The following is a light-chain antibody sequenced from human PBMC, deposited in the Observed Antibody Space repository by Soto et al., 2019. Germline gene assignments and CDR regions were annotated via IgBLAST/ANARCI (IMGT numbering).Light chain of an antibody. CDR1: QSVSSSY. Sequence: EIVLTQSPGTLSLSPGERATLSCRASQSVSSSYLAWYQQKPGQAPRLLIYGASSRATGIPDRFSGSGSGTDFTLTISRLEPEDFAVYYCQQRFGQGTRLEIK. V-gene: IGKV3-20*01. J-gene: IGKJ5*01. CDR3: QQR. CDR2: GAS.